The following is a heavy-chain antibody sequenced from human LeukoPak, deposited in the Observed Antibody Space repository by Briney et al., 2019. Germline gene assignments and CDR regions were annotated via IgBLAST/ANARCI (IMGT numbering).Heavy chain of an antibody. Sequence: GGSLRLSCAASGFTFSSYGMRWVRQAPGKGLEWVSAISGSGGSTYYADSVKGRFTISRDNSKNTLYLQMNSLRAEDTAVYYCAKDLAGIAVAGNPNWFDPWGQGTLVTVSS. CDR3: AKDLAGIAVAGNPNWFDP. CDR1: GFTFSSYG. J-gene: IGHJ5*02. D-gene: IGHD6-19*01. V-gene: IGHV3-23*01. CDR2: ISGSGGST.